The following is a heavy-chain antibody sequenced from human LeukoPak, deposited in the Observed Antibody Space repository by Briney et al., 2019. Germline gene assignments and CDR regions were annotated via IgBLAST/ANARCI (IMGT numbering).Heavy chain of an antibody. CDR1: GFTFSSYG. CDR3: AKITTPRPYYYGSGSSDDY. V-gene: IGHV3-30*18. D-gene: IGHD3-10*01. CDR2: ISYDGSNK. Sequence: GGSLRLSCAASGFTFSSYGMHWVRQAPGKGLEWVAVISYDGSNKYYADSVKGRFTISRDNSKNTLYLQMNSLRAEDTAVYYCAKITTPRPYYYGSGSSDDYWGQGTLVTVSS. J-gene: IGHJ4*02.